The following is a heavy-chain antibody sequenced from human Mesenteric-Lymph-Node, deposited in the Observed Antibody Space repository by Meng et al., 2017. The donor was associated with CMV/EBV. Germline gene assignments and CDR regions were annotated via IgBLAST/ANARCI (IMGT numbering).Heavy chain of an antibody. J-gene: IGHJ5*02. CDR2: IYYSESN. CDR1: GGSISRGGYD. V-gene: IGHV4-31*02. Sequence: SGGSISRGGYDWSWIRQHPGKGLEWIGYIYYSESNYYNQSLKSRVTISVDTSKNQFSLKLSSVTAADTAVYYCARRVVISTPNWFDPWGQGTLVTVSS. D-gene: IGHD3-22*01. CDR3: ARRVVISTPNWFDP.